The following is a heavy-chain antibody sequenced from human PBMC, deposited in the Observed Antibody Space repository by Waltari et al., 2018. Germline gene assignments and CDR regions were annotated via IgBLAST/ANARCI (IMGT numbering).Heavy chain of an antibody. CDR3: ARFVTHDAFDI. CDR2: ISSSSSYI. J-gene: IGHJ3*02. D-gene: IGHD2-21*02. CDR1: GFPLSSYR. Sequence: EVQLVESGGGLVKPGGSLSLSCADSGFPLSSYRLNWSRQAPGKGLEWVSSISSSSSYIYYADSVKGRFTISRDNAKNSLYLQMNSLRAEDTAVYYCARFVTHDAFDIWGQGTMVTVSS. V-gene: IGHV3-21*01.